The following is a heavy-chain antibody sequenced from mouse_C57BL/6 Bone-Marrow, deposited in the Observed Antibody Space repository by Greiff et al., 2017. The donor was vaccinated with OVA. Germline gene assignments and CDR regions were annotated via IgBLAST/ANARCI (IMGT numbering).Heavy chain of an antibody. CDR1: GYTFTSYW. CDR3: ARPYCYGYY. CDR2: IDPSDSYT. Sequence: QVQLQQPGAELVKPGASVKLSCKASGYTFTSYWMQWVKQRPGQGLEWIGEIDPSDSYTNYNQKFKGKATLTVDTSSSTAYMQLSSLTSGDSAVYYCARPYCYGYYWGQGTAVTVSS. D-gene: IGHD1-1*01. J-gene: IGHJ4*01. V-gene: IGHV1-50*01.